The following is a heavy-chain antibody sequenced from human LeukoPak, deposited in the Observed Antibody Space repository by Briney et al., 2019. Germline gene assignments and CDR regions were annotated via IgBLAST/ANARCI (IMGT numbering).Heavy chain of an antibody. D-gene: IGHD3-10*01. CDR1: GYTFTGYY. CDR3: ARGPLWFGGDY. Sequence: ASVKVSCKASGYTFTGYYMHWVRQAPGQGLEWMGWMNPNSGNTGYAQKFQGRVTMTRNTSISTAYMELSSLRSEDTAVYYCARGPLWFGGDYWGQGTLVTVSS. V-gene: IGHV1-8*02. CDR2: MNPNSGNT. J-gene: IGHJ4*02.